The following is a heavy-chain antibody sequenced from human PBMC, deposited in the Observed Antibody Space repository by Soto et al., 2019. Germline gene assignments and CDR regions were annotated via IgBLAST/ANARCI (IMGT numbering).Heavy chain of an antibody. CDR1: LFTFSNAW. CDR3: TTDLGWNFYYYYYGMDV. Sequence: GGSLRLSCGASLFTFSNAWMRWVLQAPGKGLEWVGRIKSKTDGGTTDYAAPVKGRFTISRDDSKNTLYLQMNSLKTEDTAVYYCTTDLGWNFYYYYYGMDVWRQGTTVTVSS. CDR2: IKSKTDGGTT. J-gene: IGHJ6*02. V-gene: IGHV3-15*01. D-gene: IGHD1-7*01.